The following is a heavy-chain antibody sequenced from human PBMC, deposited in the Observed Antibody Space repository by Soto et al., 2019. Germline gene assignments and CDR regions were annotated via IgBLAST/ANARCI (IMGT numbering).Heavy chain of an antibody. D-gene: IGHD2-8*02. V-gene: IGHV3-7*04. Sequence: EVQLVESGGGLVQPGGSLRPSCVASGFTFSSYWMSWVRQAPGKGLEWVANIKQDGSGKYYVDSVKGRFTISRDNTKNSLYLQMNSLRADDTAVYYCVRGEGSGHYYYGMDVWGQGTTVTFSS. J-gene: IGHJ6*02. CDR3: VRGEGSGHYYYGMDV. CDR1: GFTFSSYW. CDR2: IKQDGSGK.